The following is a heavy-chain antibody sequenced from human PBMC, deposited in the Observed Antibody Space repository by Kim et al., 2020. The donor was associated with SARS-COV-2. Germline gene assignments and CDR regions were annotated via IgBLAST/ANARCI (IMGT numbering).Heavy chain of an antibody. D-gene: IGHD1-1*01. Sequence: YADSVKGRLPIPRDNAKRSLYRQMNSLRDEDTAVYYCARGGNNWNALDSWGQGTLVTVSS. CDR3: ARGGNNWNALDS. V-gene: IGHV3-48*02. J-gene: IGHJ5*01.